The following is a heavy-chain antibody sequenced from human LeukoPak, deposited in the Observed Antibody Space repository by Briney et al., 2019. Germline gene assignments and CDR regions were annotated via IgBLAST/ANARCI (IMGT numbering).Heavy chain of an antibody. CDR1: GFTFSSYG. CDR3: AREKLPDFDY. V-gene: IGHV3-30*02. Sequence: GGSLRLSCAASGFTFSSYGMHWVRQAPGKGLEWVAFIRYDGSNKYYADSVKGRFTISRDNAKNSLYLQMNSLRAEDTAVYYCAREKLPDFDYWGQGTLVTVSS. D-gene: IGHD5-24*01. J-gene: IGHJ4*02. CDR2: IRYDGSNK.